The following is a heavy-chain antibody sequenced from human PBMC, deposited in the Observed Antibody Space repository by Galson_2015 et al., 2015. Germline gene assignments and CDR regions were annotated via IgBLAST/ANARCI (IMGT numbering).Heavy chain of an antibody. CDR1: GFTFSSYW. CDR2: IKQDGNEK. V-gene: IGHV3-7*01. D-gene: IGHD6-13*01. Sequence: SLRLSCAASGFTFSSYWMTWVRQALGKGLEWVANIKQDGNEKNYVDSVKGRFTISRDNAKNSLDLQMNRLRAEDTAVYYCARAGGRSSPCSDWGQGTLVTVSS. J-gene: IGHJ4*02. CDR3: ARAGGRSSPCSD.